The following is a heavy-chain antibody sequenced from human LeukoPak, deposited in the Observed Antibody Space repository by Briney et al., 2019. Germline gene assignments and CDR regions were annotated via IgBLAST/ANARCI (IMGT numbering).Heavy chain of an antibody. CDR2: IYSGGAT. D-gene: IGHD6-13*01. CDR1: GITVSSNY. CDR3: TRRPYSSSWYYFDY. V-gene: IGHV3-66*01. Sequence: GGSLRLSCVASGITVSSNYMSWVRQAPGKGLEWFSIIYSGGATFYADSVKGRFIISRENSKNTLWLQMNSLRVEDTAVYYCTRRPYSSSWYYFDYWGQGTLVTVSS. J-gene: IGHJ4*02.